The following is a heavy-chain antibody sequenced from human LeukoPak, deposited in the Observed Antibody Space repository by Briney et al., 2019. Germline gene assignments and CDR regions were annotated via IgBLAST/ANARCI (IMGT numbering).Heavy chain of an antibody. Sequence: GGSLRLSCAASGFTFSSYSMNWVRQAPGKGLEWVSYISSSSSTIYYADSVRGRFTICRDNAKNSLYLKMNSLRAEDTAVYYCERDGIAATGFEPWGQGTLVTVSS. V-gene: IGHV3-48*01. J-gene: IGHJ5*02. CDR3: ERDGIAATGFEP. CDR1: GFTFSSYS. CDR2: ISSSSSTI. D-gene: IGHD6-13*01.